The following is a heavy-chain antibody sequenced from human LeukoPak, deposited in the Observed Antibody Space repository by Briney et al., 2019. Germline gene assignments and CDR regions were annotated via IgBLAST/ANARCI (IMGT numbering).Heavy chain of an antibody. J-gene: IGHJ6*02. CDR1: GYTFTGYY. V-gene: IGHV1-2*02. Sequence: ASVKVSCKASGYTFTGYYMHWVRQAPGQGLEWMGWINPNSGGTNYAQKFQGRVTMTRDTSISTAYMELSRLRSDDTAVYYCARVKGPYYYYGMDVWGQGTTVTVSS. CDR2: INPNSGGT. CDR3: ARVKGPYYYYGMDV.